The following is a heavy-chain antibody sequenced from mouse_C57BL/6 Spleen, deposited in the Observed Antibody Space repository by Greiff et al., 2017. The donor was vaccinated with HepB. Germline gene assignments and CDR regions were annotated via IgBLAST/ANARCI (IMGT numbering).Heavy chain of an antibody. J-gene: IGHJ2*01. CDR1: GYTFTSYT. CDR2: INPSSGYT. D-gene: IGHD2-4*01. V-gene: IGHV1-4*01. CDR3: ARSGDYDVGFDY. Sequence: QVQLQQSGAELARPSASVKMSCKASGYTFTSYTMHWVKQRPGQGLEWIGYINPSSGYTKYNQKFKDKATLTADKSSSTAYMQLSSLTSEDSAVYYCARSGDYDVGFDYWGQGTTLTVSS.